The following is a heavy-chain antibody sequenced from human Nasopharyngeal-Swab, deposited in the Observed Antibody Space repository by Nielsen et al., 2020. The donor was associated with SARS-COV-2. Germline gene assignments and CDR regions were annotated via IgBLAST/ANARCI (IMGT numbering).Heavy chain of an antibody. CDR2: ISHSGST. V-gene: IGHV4-34*01. CDR1: GGSFSDYY. J-gene: IGHJ6*03. Sequence: SETLSLTCAVYGGSFSDYYWSWIRQTPGRGLEWIGEISHSGSTNYNPSLKSRVTISVDASKNQFSLKMRSVTAADTAVFYCARHALYYDILTGSWLLGYYYYMDVWGKGTTVTVSS. D-gene: IGHD3-9*01. CDR3: ARHALYYDILTGSWLLGYYYYMDV.